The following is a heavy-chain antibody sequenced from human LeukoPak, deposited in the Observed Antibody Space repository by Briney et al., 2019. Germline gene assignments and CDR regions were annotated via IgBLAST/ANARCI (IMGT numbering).Heavy chain of an antibody. CDR2: INPYSGDT. CDR1: GYTFTDYY. D-gene: IGHD6-13*01. J-gene: IGHJ6*02. V-gene: IGHV1-2*02. Sequence: ASVKVSCKASGYTFTDYYIHWVRQAPGQGLEWMGWINPYSGDTNYAQKFQGRVTMTRDTSISTAYMELSSLRSEDTAVYYCARTMVLAAAGKGGYYYYYGMDVWGQGTTVTVSS. CDR3: ARTMVLAAAGKGGYYYYYGMDV.